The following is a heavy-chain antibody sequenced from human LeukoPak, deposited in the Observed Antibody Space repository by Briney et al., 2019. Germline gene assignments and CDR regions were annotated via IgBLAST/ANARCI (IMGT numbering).Heavy chain of an antibody. J-gene: IGHJ5*02. CDR2: VYYAGST. Sequence: SETLSLTCTVSGDSISSDTYHWGWIRQPPGKGLQWIGSVYYAGSTYYNPSLKSRDRISVDTSKDQFYLKLFPVTAADTAMYYCARSGWPMGGFDPWGQGILVTVSS. CDR3: ARSGWPMGGFDP. V-gene: IGHV4-39*01. D-gene: IGHD3-10*01. CDR1: GDSISSDTYH.